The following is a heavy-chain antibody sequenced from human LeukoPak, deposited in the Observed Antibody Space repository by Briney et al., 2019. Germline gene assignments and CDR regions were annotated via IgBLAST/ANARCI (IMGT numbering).Heavy chain of an antibody. D-gene: IGHD2-2*01. CDR1: GYTFTSYD. J-gene: IGHJ5*02. Sequence: ASVKVSCTASGYTFTSYDINWVRQATGQGLEWMGWMNPNSGNTGYAQKFQGRVTMTRNTSISTAYMELSSLRSEDTAVYYCARGRINRRTKIVVVPAAVYWFDPWGQGTLVTVSS. CDR2: MNPNSGNT. CDR3: ARGRINRRTKIVVVPAAVYWFDP. V-gene: IGHV1-8*01.